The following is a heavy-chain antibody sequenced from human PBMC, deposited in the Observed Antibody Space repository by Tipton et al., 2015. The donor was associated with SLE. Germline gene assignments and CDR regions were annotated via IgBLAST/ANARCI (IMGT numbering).Heavy chain of an antibody. CDR2: IKQDGSEK. Sequence: LSLTCAVYGGSFSGYYWSWIRQAPGKGLEWVANIKQDGSEKYYVESVKGRFTISRDNAKNSLYLQMNSLRAEDTAVYYCASVLPITIFRVVDYHWFDPWGQGTLVTVSS. D-gene: IGHD3-3*01. V-gene: IGHV3-7*01. J-gene: IGHJ5*02. CDR3: ASVLPITIFRVVDYHWFDP. CDR1: GGSFSGYY.